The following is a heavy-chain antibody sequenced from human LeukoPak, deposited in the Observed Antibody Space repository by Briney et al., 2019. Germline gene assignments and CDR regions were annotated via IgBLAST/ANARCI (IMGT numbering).Heavy chain of an antibody. CDR3: ARGQVGATARAYYYMDV. CDR1: GFTFSSYW. J-gene: IGHJ6*03. D-gene: IGHD1-26*01. CDR2: INTDGSST. Sequence: GGSLRLSCAASGFTFSSYWMHWVRQGPGKGLVWVSRINTDGSSTSYADSVKGRFTISRDNAKNTLYLQMNSLRAEDTAVYYCARGQVGATARAYYYMDVWGKGTTVTVSS. V-gene: IGHV3-74*01.